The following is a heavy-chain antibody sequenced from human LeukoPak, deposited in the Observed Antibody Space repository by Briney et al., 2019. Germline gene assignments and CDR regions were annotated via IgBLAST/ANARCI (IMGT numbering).Heavy chain of an antibody. V-gene: IGHV4-39*07. J-gene: IGHJ5*02. D-gene: IGHD1-26*01. CDR1: GFTFSSYG. CDR2: IFYSGST. CDR3: ARARLSVVGAKINWFDP. Sequence: GSLRLSCAASGFTFSSYGMTWVRQAPGKGLEWIGSIFYSGSTYYNPSLKSRVTISVDTSKKQFSLTLSSVTAADTAVYYCARARLSVVGAKINWFDPWGQGTLVTVSS.